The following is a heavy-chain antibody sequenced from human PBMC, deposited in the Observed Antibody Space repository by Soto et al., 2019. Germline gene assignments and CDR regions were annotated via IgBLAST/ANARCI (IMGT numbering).Heavy chain of an antibody. J-gene: IGHJ6*02. V-gene: IGHV4-31*03. Sequence: KSSETLSLTCTVSGGSISSGGYYWSWIRQHPGKGLEWIGYIYYSGSTYYNPSLKSRVTISVDTSKNQFSLKLSSVTAADTAVYYCARERRYCSSTSCPSGMDVWGQGTTVTVSS. CDR1: GGSISSGGYY. CDR2: IYYSGST. CDR3: ARERRYCSSTSCPSGMDV. D-gene: IGHD2-2*01.